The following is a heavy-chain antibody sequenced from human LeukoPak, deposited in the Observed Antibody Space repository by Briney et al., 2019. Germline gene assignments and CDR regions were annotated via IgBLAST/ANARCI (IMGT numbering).Heavy chain of an antibody. CDR2: IYYSGST. V-gene: IGHV4-39*07. D-gene: IGHD5-12*01. CDR1: GGSISSSSYY. Sequence: SETLSLTCTVSGGSISSSSYYWGWIRQPPGKGLEWIGSIYYSGSTYYNPSLKSRVTISVDTSKNQFSLKLSSVTAADTAVYYCARSGSGYLRYYFDYWGQGTLVTVS. CDR3: ARSGSGYLRYYFDY. J-gene: IGHJ4*02.